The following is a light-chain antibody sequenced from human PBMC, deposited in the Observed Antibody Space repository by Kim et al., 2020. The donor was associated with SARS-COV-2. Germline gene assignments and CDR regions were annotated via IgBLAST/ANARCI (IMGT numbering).Light chain of an antibody. Sequence: GQGVTISCSGNRSNIGSKVVCWYQQLPGTAPKLLIHTNDQRPSGVPDRFSGSKSGTSASLAISGLRSEDEADYYCAAWDDSLSGRVFGTGTKVTVL. CDR3: AAWDDSLSGRV. V-gene: IGLV1-47*01. J-gene: IGLJ1*01. CDR1: RSNIGSKV. CDR2: TND.